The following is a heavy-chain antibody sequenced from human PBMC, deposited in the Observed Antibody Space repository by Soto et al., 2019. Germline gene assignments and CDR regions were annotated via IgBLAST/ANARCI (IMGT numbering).Heavy chain of an antibody. V-gene: IGHV4-39*01. CDR3: ASRVEGLYSANNRYYFDY. CDR2: IYYSGTS. Sequence: QLQLQESGPGLVKPGETLPLTCTVSGGSISTSAYYWGWIRQPPGKGLEWIGTIYYSGTSYHNPSLKSRVTITVDTSKKQFSLTLTSVTAADTAVYYCASRVEGLYSANNRYYFDYWGQGTLVTVSS. D-gene: IGHD1-26*01. CDR1: GGSISTSAYY. J-gene: IGHJ4*02.